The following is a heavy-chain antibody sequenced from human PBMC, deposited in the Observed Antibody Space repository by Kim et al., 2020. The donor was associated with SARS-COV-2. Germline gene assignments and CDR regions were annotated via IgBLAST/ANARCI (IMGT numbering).Heavy chain of an antibody. Sequence: KGRVTISVDTSKNQFSLKLSSVTAADTAVYYCARVRIWFGEFSPPNWFDPWGQGTLVTVSS. CDR3: ARVRIWFGEFSPPNWFDP. D-gene: IGHD3-10*01. J-gene: IGHJ5*02. V-gene: IGHV4-39*01.